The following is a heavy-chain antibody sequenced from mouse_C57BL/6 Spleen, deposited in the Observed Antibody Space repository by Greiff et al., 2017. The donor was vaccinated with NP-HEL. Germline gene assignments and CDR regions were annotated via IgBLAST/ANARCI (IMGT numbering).Heavy chain of an antibody. CDR1: GYTFTSYW. Sequence: QVQLKQPGAELVKPGASVKVSCKASGYTFTSYWMHWVKQRPGQGLEWIGRIHPSDSDTNYNQKFKGKATLTVDKSSSTAYMQLSSLTSEDSAVYYCAMAYYSKGGFLGYWGQGTTLTVSS. J-gene: IGHJ2*01. CDR3: AMAYYSKGGFLGY. CDR2: IHPSDSDT. V-gene: IGHV1-74*01. D-gene: IGHD2-5*01.